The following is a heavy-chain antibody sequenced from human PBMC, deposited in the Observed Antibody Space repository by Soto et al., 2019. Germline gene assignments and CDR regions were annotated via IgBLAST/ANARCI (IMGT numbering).Heavy chain of an antibody. CDR1: GDSVSRGSYH. J-gene: IGHJ5*02. CDR2: KPYTGSP. CDR3: AKVGWGGES. D-gene: IGHD3-10*01. Sequence: PSETLSLTCSVSGDSVSRGSYHWSWIRQPPGKGLEWIGFKPYTGSPDYNPSLKSRVVISIDRSKNQFTLKLSSVPATDTAVYFCAKVGWGGESWGQGALVTVSS. V-gene: IGHV4-61*01.